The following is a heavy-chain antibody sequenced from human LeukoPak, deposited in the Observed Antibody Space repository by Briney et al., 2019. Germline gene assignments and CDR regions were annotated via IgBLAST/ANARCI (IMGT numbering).Heavy chain of an antibody. Sequence: GGSLRLSCAASGFTFDDYAMHWVRQAPGKGLEWVSGISWNSGSIGYADSVKGRFTISRDNAKNSLYLQMNSLRAEDTALCYCAKGGYCSSTSCYDYFDYWGQGALVTVSS. J-gene: IGHJ4*02. D-gene: IGHD2-2*01. CDR1: GFTFDDYA. CDR2: ISWNSGSI. CDR3: AKGGYCSSTSCYDYFDY. V-gene: IGHV3-9*01.